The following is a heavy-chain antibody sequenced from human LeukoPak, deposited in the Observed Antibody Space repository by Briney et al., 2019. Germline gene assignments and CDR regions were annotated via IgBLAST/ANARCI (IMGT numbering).Heavy chain of an antibody. CDR1: GGSISSGSYY. V-gene: IGHV4-61*02. CDR2: IYTSGST. Sequence: SETLSPTCTVSGGSISSGSYYWSWIRQPAGKGLEWIGRIYTSGSTNYNPSLKSRVTISVDTSKNQFSLKLSSVTAADTAVYYCAGAYGSGKKGNWFDPWGQGTLVTVSS. J-gene: IGHJ5*02. D-gene: IGHD3-10*01. CDR3: AGAYGSGKKGNWFDP.